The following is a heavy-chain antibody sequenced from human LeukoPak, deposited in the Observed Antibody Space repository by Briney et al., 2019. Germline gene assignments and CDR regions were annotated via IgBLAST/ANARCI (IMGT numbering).Heavy chain of an antibody. Sequence: TLSLTCTVSGGSISSGSYYWSWIRQPAGKGLEWIGRVYTSGSTNYNPSPKSRVTISVDTSKNQFSLKLSSVTAADTAVYYCATSYSSGWTYYYYGMDVWGQGTTVTVSS. J-gene: IGHJ6*02. CDR2: VYTSGST. CDR3: ATSYSSGWTYYYYGMDV. D-gene: IGHD6-19*01. CDR1: GGSISSGSYY. V-gene: IGHV4-61*02.